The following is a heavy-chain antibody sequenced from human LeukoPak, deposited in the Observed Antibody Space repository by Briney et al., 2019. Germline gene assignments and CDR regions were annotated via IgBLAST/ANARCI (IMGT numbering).Heavy chain of an antibody. CDR2: INSDGSST. D-gene: IGHD3-10*01. Sequence: GGSLRLSCAASGFTFSSYWMHWVRQVPGKGLVWGSRINSDGSSTSYADSVKGRFTISRDNAKNTLYVQMNRLRAEDTAVYYCSTGSGHAFDIWGRGTMVTVSS. V-gene: IGHV3-74*01. CDR1: GFTFSSYW. CDR3: STGSGHAFDI. J-gene: IGHJ3*02.